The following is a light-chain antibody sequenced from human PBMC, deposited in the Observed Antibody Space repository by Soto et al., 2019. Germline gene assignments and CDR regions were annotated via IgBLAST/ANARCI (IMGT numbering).Light chain of an antibody. CDR2: AAS. J-gene: IGKJ1*01. CDR1: QRISSS. CDR3: QQSYTTPWT. Sequence: IQMTQSPSSLSASVGDRVTITCRASQRISSSLNWYQQKPGKAPRLLIYAASTLQSGVPSGFSGSGSATIFTLTISSVQPEDSAIYYCQQSYTTPWTFGQGTKVEIK. V-gene: IGKV1-39*01.